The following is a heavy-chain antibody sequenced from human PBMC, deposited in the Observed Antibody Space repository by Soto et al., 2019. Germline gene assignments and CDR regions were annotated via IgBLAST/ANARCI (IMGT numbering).Heavy chain of an antibody. Sequence: GGSLRLSCAASGFTFSTYSMNWVRQAPGKGLEWVSSISSSSSYIYYADSVKGRFTISRDNAKNSLYLQMNSLRAEDTAVYYCARDNDYIWGSYRYTWYFDYWGQGTLVTVSS. CDR3: ARDNDYIWGSYRYTWYFDY. D-gene: IGHD3-16*02. J-gene: IGHJ4*02. CDR2: ISSSSSYI. V-gene: IGHV3-21*01. CDR1: GFTFSTYS.